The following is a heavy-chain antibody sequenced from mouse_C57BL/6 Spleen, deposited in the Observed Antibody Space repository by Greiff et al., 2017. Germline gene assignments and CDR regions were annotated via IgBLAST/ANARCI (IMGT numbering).Heavy chain of an antibody. D-gene: IGHD2-4*01. CDR1: GYTFTSYW. CDR3: SVHYDYGGGFAN. J-gene: IGHJ3*01. Sequence: VQLQQPGAELVKPGASVKLSCKASGYTFTSYWMHWVKQRPGQGLEWIGMIHPNSGSTNYNEKFKSKATLTVDKSSSTAYMQLSSLTSEDSAVXYCSVHYDYGGGFANWGQGTLVTVSA. CDR2: IHPNSGST. V-gene: IGHV1-64*01.